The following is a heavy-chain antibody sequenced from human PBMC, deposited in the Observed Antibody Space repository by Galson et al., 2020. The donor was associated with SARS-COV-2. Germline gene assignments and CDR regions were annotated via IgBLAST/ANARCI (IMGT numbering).Heavy chain of an antibody. CDR1: GFTFSSYS. V-gene: IGHV3-21*01. CDR3: ARDWLSSWHFDY. Sequence: GEYLKISCAASGFTFSSYSMNWVRQAPGKGLEWVSSISSSSSYIYYADSVKGRFTISRDNAKNSLYLQMNSLRAEDTAVYYCARDWLSSWHFDYWGQGTLVTVSS. D-gene: IGHD6-13*01. CDR2: ISSSSSYI. J-gene: IGHJ4*02.